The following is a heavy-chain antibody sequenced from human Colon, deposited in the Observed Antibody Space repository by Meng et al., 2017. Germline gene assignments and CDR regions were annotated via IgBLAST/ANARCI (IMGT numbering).Heavy chain of an antibody. CDR3: ARRSSSRRVFDF. CDR1: GFTFSDYF. CDR2: ISGSGSTI. D-gene: IGHD6-6*01. J-gene: IGHJ4*02. Sequence: QVQLVESWGGLVNPGGSLRLSCAACGFTFSDYFMSWIRQAPGKGLEWLSYISGSGSTIYYADSVKGRFTISRDNANNSLYLQMNSLRAEDTAVYYCARRSSSRRVFDFWGQGTLVTVSS. V-gene: IGHV3-11*01.